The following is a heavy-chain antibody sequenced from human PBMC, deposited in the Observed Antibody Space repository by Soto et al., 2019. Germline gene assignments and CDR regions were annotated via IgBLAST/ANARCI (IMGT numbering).Heavy chain of an antibody. CDR2: INHSGST. CDR3: ARGPRGQFFVVVVAAKPYYYGMDV. CDR1: GGSFSGYY. Sequence: SETLSLTSAVYGGSFSGYYWSWIRQPPGKGLEWIGEINHSGSTNYNPSLKTRVTISVDTSKHQSSLQLRSVTAADTAVYSWARGPRGQFFVVVVAAKPYYYGMDVWGQGNTVTVPS. D-gene: IGHD2-15*01. J-gene: IGHJ6*01. V-gene: IGHV4-34*01.